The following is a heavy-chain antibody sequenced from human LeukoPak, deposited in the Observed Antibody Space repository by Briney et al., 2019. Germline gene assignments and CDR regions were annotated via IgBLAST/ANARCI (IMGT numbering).Heavy chain of an antibody. CDR3: ARTTEGGYTYGYFYYYYMDV. CDR2: IYYSGST. Sequence: GSLRLSCAASGFTFSSYEMNWVRQAPGKGLEWIGSIYYSGSTYYNPSLKSRATISVDTSKNQFSLKLTSVTAADTAVYYCARTTEGGYTYGYFYYYYMDVWGKGTTVTISS. CDR1: GFTFSSYE. D-gene: IGHD5-18*01. V-gene: IGHV4-39*07. J-gene: IGHJ6*03.